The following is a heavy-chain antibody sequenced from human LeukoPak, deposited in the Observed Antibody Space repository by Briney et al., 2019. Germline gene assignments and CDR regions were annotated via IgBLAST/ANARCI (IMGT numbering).Heavy chain of an antibody. J-gene: IGHJ4*02. CDR1: GFTFSSYW. CDR3: ATGGPNYNIDH. CDR2: IKQDGSEK. V-gene: IGHV3-7*01. Sequence: GGSLRLSCAASGFTFSSYWMSWVRQAPGKGLEWVANIKQDGSEKYYVDSVKGRFTISRDNSKNTMYLQMDSLRAEDTAVYYCATGGPNYNIDHWGQGILVTVSS. D-gene: IGHD3-9*01.